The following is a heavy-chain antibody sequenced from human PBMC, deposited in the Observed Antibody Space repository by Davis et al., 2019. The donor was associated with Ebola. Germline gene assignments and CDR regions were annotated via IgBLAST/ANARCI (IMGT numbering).Heavy chain of an antibody. D-gene: IGHD5-24*01. CDR3: ARQRWLQSLVFDY. J-gene: IGHJ4*02. Sequence: SVKVSCKASGGTFSSYAISWVRQAPGQGLEWMGGIIPIFGTANYAQKFQGRVTITADESTSTAYMELSSLRSEDTAVYYCARQRWLQSLVFDYWGQGTLVTVSS. V-gene: IGHV1-69*13. CDR1: GGTFSSYA. CDR2: IIPIFGTA.